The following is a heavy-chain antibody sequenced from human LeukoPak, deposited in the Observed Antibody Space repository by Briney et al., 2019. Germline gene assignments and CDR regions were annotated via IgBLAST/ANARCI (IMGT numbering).Heavy chain of an antibody. CDR2: IKQDGSEK. CDR3: ARERYSSGWYNWFDP. D-gene: IGHD6-19*01. CDR1: GFTFSSYW. Sequence: PGGSLRLSCAASGFTFSSYWMSWVRQAPGKGLEWVANIKQDGSEKYYVDSVKGRFTISRDNAKNSLYLQMNSLRAEDTAVYYCARERYSSGWYNWFDPWGQGTLVTVSS. J-gene: IGHJ5*02. V-gene: IGHV3-7*01.